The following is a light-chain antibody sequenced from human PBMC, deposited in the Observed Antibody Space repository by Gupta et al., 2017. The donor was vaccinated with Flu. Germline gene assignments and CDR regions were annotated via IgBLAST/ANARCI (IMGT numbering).Light chain of an antibody. CDR2: EVS. CDR3: SSYTPRSTPNWV. J-gene: IGLJ3*02. CDR1: SSDIGTYNF. Sequence: QSALTQPASVSGSPGQSITISYTGTSSDIGTYNFVSWYQQHPGKAPKLMIYEVSNRPSGVPNRFSGSKSGNTASLTISGLQAEDEADYYCSSYTPRSTPNWVFGGGTKVTVL. V-gene: IGLV2-14*01.